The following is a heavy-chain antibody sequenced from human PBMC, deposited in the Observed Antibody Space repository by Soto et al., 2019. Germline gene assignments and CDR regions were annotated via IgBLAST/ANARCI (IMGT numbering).Heavy chain of an antibody. CDR2: ISGSGSYI. J-gene: IGHJ4*02. Sequence: GGSLRLSCAASGLTFTDYTMNWVRQAPGKGLEWVSSISGSGSYIYYGDSLRGRFTISRDNAKNSVYLQVNSLKAEDTAMYYCASGRGYSSGHKLDYWGQGTKVTVSS. CDR3: ASGRGYSSGHKLDY. V-gene: IGHV3-21*01. D-gene: IGHD5-12*01. CDR1: GLTFTDYT.